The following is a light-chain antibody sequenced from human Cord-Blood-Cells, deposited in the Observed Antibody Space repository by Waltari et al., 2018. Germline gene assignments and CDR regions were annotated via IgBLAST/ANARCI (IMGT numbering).Light chain of an antibody. J-gene: IGLJ1*01. CDR3: CSYAGSYTYV. V-gene: IGLV2-11*01. Sequence: QSALTQPRSVSGSPGQSVTISCTGTSSVVGGYNYVPWYQQHPGKAPKLMIYDVSKRPSGVPDRFSGSKSGNTASLTISGLQAEDEADYYCCSYAGSYTYVFGTGTKVTVL. CDR1: SSVVGGYNY. CDR2: DVS.